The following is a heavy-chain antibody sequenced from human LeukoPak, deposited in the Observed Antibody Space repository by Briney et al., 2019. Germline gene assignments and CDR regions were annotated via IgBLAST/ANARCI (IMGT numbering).Heavy chain of an antibody. D-gene: IGHD3-22*01. Sequence: PGGSLRLSCAASGFTLTNAWMTWVRKAPGQGMEWVSAISGSGGSTYYADSVKGRFTISRDNSKNTLYLQMNSLRAEGTAVYYCAKEAYYYDSSCDYWGQGTLVTVSS. CDR2: ISGSGGST. CDR3: AKEAYYYDSSCDY. V-gene: IGHV3-23*01. CDR1: GFTLTNAW. J-gene: IGHJ4*02.